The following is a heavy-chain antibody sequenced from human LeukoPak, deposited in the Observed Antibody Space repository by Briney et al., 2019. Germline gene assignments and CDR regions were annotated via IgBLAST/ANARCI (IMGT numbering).Heavy chain of an antibody. V-gene: IGHV1-18*04. D-gene: IGHD6-13*01. CDR2: ISAYNGNT. J-gene: IGHJ4*02. CDR3: ARGYSSSWYFDY. CDR1: GYIFTNYG. Sequence: ASVKVSCKASGYIFTNYGISWVRQAPGQGLEWMEWISAYNGNTNYAQKLQGRVTMTTDTSTSTAYMELRSLRSDDTAVYYCARGYSSSWYFDYWGQGTLVTVSS.